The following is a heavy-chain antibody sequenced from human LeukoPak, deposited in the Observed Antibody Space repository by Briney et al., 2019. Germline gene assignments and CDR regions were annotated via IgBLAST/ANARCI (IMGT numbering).Heavy chain of an antibody. V-gene: IGHV3-7*01. J-gene: IGHJ3*02. CDR1: GFTFSSYW. CDR2: IKQDGSEK. D-gene: IGHD3-3*02. Sequence: GGSLRLXCAASGFTFSSYWMSWVRQAPGKGLEWVANIKQDGSEKYYVDSVKGRFTISRDNAKNSLYLQMNSLRAEDTAVYYCARDSTLDAFDIWGQGTMVTVSS. CDR3: ARDSTLDAFDI.